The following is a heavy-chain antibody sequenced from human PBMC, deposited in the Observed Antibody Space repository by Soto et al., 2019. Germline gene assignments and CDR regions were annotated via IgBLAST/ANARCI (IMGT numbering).Heavy chain of an antibody. CDR2: IHHSGRT. D-gene: IGHD3-16*01. CDR1: GGAISPKYW. CDR3: ARGFDYRWIY. Sequence: SETLSLTCAVSGGAISPKYWWSWLRQPPGKGLEWIGEIHHSGRTNYIRSLKSRVTMSLDKSNNQLSLKLSSVTAADTAVYYCARGFDYRWIYWGQGAQVTVSS. J-gene: IGHJ4*02. V-gene: IGHV4-4*02.